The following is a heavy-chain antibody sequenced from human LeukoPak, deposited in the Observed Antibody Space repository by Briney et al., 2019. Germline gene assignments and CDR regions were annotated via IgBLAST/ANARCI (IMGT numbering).Heavy chain of an antibody. D-gene: IGHD4-23*01. J-gene: IGHJ4*02. CDR2: ISDSGYST. CDR3: ARDYGGSSPFDY. V-gene: IGHV3-23*01. Sequence: GGSLRLSCAASGFTFNSYTMSWVRQAPGKGLEWVSAISDSGYSTYYADSVKGRFTISRDNAKNSLYLQMNSLRAEDTAVYYCARDYGGSSPFDYWGQGTLVTVSS. CDR1: GFTFNSYT.